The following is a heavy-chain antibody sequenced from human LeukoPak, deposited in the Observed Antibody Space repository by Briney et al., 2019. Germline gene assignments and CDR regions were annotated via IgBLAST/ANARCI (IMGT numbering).Heavy chain of an antibody. V-gene: IGHV5-51*01. Sequence: GESLKISCTGSGYSFTSYWIGWVRQMPGKGLEWMGIIYPGDSDTKYSPSFQGQVTISAGMPIRTAYLQWSYLKASDTAMCYCARHVRYGDLSYFDYWGQGTLVTVSS. D-gene: IGHD4-17*01. J-gene: IGHJ4*02. CDR3: ARHVRYGDLSYFDY. CDR1: GYSFTSYW. CDR2: IYPGDSDT.